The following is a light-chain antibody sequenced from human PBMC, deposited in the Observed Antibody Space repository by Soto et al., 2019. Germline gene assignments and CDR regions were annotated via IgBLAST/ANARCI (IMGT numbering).Light chain of an antibody. Sequence: DVQMTQSPSSLSASVGDRVTITCRASRDISSSLAWYQQKPGKVPKLLIYAASTLHAGVKSRFSGSGSGTFFTLTINSRQPEDVATYYGQKYNSAPNTVGRGTRLEIK. V-gene: IGKV1-27*01. CDR2: AAS. CDR3: QKYNSAPNT. J-gene: IGKJ2*01. CDR1: RDISSS.